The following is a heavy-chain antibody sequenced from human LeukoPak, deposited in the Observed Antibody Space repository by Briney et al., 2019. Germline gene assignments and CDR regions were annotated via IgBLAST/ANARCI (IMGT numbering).Heavy chain of an antibody. CDR2: IYSGGST. Sequence: PGGSLRLSCAASGFTFSSNYMSWVRQAPGKGLEWVSVIYSGGSTYYADSVKGRFTISRDNSKNTLYLQMNSLRAEDTAVYYCARDRDGYNPDYWGQGTLVTVSS. V-gene: IGHV3-53*01. CDR1: GFTFSSNY. J-gene: IGHJ4*02. CDR3: ARDRDGYNPDY. D-gene: IGHD5-24*01.